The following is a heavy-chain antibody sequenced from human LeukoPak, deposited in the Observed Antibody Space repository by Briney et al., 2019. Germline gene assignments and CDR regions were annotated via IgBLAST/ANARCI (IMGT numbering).Heavy chain of an antibody. Sequence: GGSLRLSCAASGFTFSNYAMTWVRQAPGKGLEWVSVISGGGDSIYYADSVRGRFTISRDNSKSTLYLQMNSLRAEDTAVYYCTTFYSRLTDYWGQGTLVTVSS. CDR3: TTFYSRLTDY. CDR2: ISGGGDSI. D-gene: IGHD2/OR15-2a*01. CDR1: GFTFSNYA. V-gene: IGHV3-23*01. J-gene: IGHJ4*02.